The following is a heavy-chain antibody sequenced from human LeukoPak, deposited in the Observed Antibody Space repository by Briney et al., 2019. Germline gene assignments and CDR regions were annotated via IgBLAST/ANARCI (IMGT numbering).Heavy chain of an antibody. CDR2: IYYSGST. V-gene: IGHV4-39*07. D-gene: IGHD2-2*01. J-gene: IGHJ4*02. CDR1: GGSISSSSYY. Sequence: SETLSLTCTVSGGSISSSSYYWGWIRQPPGKGLEWIGSIYYSGSTYYNPSLKSRVTISVDTSKNQFSLKLSSVTAADTAVYYCARSLGFRRSYQLLYIDYWGQGTLVTVSS. CDR3: ARSLGFRRSYQLLYIDY.